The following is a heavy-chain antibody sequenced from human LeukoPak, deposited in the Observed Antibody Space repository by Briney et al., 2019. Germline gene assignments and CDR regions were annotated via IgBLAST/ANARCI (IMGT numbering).Heavy chain of an antibody. CDR3: ARVLHYYDSSGYPLGY. CDR1: GFTFSSYG. J-gene: IGHJ4*02. D-gene: IGHD3-22*01. Sequence: PGRSLRLSCAASGFTFSSYGMHWVRQAPGKGLEWVAVIRYDGNNKYYADSVKGRFSISRDNSKNTLYLQTNSLRAEDTAVYYCARVLHYYDSSGYPLGYWGQGTLVTVSS. V-gene: IGHV3-30*03. CDR2: IRYDGNNK.